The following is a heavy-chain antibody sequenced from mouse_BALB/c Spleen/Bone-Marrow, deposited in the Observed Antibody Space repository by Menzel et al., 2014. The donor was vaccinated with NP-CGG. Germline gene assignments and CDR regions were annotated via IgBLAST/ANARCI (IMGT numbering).Heavy chain of an antibody. CDR2: IDPANGNT. CDR1: GFNIKDPY. V-gene: IGHV14-3*02. Sequence: EVQGVESGAELVKPGASVKLSCTASGFNIKDPYMHWVKQRPEQGLEWIGRIDPANGNTKYGPKFQGKATITADTSSNTAYLQLSSLTSEDTAVYYCAPYYYGRWFTYWGQGTLVTVSA. D-gene: IGHD1-1*01. CDR3: APYYYGRWFTY. J-gene: IGHJ3*01.